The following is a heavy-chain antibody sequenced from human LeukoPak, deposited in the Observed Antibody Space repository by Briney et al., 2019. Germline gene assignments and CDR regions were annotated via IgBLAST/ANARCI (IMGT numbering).Heavy chain of an antibody. CDR1: GFTFSSYG. CDR2: ISYDGSNK. CDR3: AKDLGGGSGCYDL. J-gene: IGHJ2*01. D-gene: IGHD6-19*01. V-gene: IGHV3-30*18. Sequence: PGRSLRVSCAASGFTFSSYGMHWARQAPGKGLEWVAIISYDGSNKYYADSVQGRFTISRDNSKNTLYLQMNSLRAEDTAVYYCAKDLGGGSGCYDLWGRGTLVTVSS.